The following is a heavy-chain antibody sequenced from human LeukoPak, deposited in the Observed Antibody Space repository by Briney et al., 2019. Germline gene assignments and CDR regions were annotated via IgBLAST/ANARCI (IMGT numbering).Heavy chain of an antibody. V-gene: IGHV4-61*01. CDR3: ARGGTTVVRELDY. J-gene: IGHJ4*02. D-gene: IGHD4-23*01. Sequence: SETLSLTCTVSGGSISSGSYYWSWIRQPPGKGLEWIGYIYYSGSTNYNPSLKSRVTISVDTSKNQFSLKLSSVTAADTAVYYCARGGTTVVRELDYWGQGTLVTVSS. CDR1: GGSISSGSYY. CDR2: IYYSGST.